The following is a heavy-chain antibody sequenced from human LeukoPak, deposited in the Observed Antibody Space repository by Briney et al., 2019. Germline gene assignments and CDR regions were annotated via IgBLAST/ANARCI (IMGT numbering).Heavy chain of an antibody. V-gene: IGHV1-18*01. CDR1: EYSVTNDG. D-gene: IGHD6-6*01. CDR2: ISAYNGNT. CDR3: ARASGIAARGYFDY. Sequence: ASLEVACKVYEYSVTNDGSSWGRPDPGQGLEWMGWISAYNGNTNYAQKLQGRVTMTTDTSTSTAYMELRSLRSDDTAVYYCARASGIAARGYFDYWGQGTLVTVSS. J-gene: IGHJ4*02.